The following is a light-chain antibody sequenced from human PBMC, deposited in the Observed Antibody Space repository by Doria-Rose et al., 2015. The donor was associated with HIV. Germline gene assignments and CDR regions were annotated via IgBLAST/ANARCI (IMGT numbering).Light chain of an antibody. CDR1: SSNIGNNY. J-gene: IGLJ2*01. Sequence: QPVLTQPPSVSAAPGQKVTISCSGSSSNIGNNYVSWYQQLPGTAPKLFIYDNNKRPSGIPDRFSGSKSGTSATLGITGLQTGDEADYYCATWDSSLSAVVFGGGSKVTVL. V-gene: IGLV1-51*01. CDR2: DNN. CDR3: ATWDSSLSAVV.